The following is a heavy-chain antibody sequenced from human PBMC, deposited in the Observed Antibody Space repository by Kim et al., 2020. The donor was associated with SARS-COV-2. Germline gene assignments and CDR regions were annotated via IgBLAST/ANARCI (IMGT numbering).Heavy chain of an antibody. V-gene: IGHV3-21*01. J-gene: IGHJ4*02. CDR2: SSSSYI. Sequence: SSSSYIYYTASVKGRFTISRDNAKNSLYLQMNSLRAEDTAVYYCARAPFYWGQGTLVTVSS. CDR3: ARAPFY.